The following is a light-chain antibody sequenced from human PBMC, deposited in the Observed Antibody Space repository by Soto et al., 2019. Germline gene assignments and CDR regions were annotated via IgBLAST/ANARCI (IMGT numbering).Light chain of an antibody. Sequence: QSALAQPTSVSGSPGQSIAISCTGTSSDVGGYNYVSWHQQHPGKAPKVLISVVSNRPSGVSNRFSGSKSGNTASLTISGLQAEDEADYFCGSYTSSNTLVFGTGTKLTVL. J-gene: IGLJ1*01. CDR3: GSYTSSNTLV. CDR2: VVS. CDR1: SSDVGGYNY. V-gene: IGLV2-14*01.